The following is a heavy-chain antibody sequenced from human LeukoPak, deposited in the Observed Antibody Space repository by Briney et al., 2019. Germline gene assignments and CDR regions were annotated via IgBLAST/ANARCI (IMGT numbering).Heavy chain of an antibody. CDR2: ISGYNGNT. V-gene: IGHV1-18*01. CDR3: AREGSSSSFDY. D-gene: IGHD6-6*01. Sequence: ASVKVSCTASGYTFTSYGISWVRQAPGQGLEWMGWISGYNGNTNYAQNLQGRVTMTTDTSTSTAYMELRSLRSDDTAVYCCAREGSSSSFDYWGQGTLVTVSS. CDR1: GYTFTSYG. J-gene: IGHJ4*02.